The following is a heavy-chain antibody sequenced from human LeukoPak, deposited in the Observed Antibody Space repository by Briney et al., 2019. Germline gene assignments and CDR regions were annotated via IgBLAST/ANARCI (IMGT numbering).Heavy chain of an antibody. CDR1: GFTFGNYG. D-gene: IGHD3-10*01. V-gene: IGHV3-23*01. Sequence: HPGGSLRLSCAASGFTFGNYGMTWVRQAPGKGLEWVSGISGSGGTTNYADSVKGRFTISRDNSKNTLYLQMNSLRAEDTAVYYCAKGAYYHGSGRYFDYWGQGTLVTVSS. CDR2: ISGSGGTT. J-gene: IGHJ4*02. CDR3: AKGAYYHGSGRYFDY.